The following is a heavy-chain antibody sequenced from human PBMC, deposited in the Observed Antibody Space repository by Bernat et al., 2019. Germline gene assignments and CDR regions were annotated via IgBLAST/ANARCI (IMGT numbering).Heavy chain of an antibody. J-gene: IGHJ6*02. CDR1: GFTFSSYA. D-gene: IGHD1-1*01. CDR2: ISYDGSNK. V-gene: IGHV3-30-3*01. CDR3: AKDRVEDYYYYGMDV. Sequence: QVQLVESGGGVVQPGRSLRLSCAASGFTFSSYAMHWVRQAPGKGLEWVAVISYDGSNKYYADSVKGRFTISRDNSKNTLYLQMNSLRAEDTAVYYCAKDRVEDYYYYGMDVWGQGTTVTVSS.